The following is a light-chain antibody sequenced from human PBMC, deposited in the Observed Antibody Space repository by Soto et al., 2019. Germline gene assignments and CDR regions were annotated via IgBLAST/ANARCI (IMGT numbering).Light chain of an antibody. Sequence: QSVPTQPAPLSGAPGQSIPVSCTGTSSDVGGYNYVSWYQQYPGKVPRLMIYDVINRPSGVSYRFSGSKSGNTASLTISGLQAEDEADYYCSSYRRGSTYVFGTGTKVTVL. CDR1: SSDVGGYNY. V-gene: IGLV2-14*01. CDR2: DVI. CDR3: SSYRRGSTYV. J-gene: IGLJ1*01.